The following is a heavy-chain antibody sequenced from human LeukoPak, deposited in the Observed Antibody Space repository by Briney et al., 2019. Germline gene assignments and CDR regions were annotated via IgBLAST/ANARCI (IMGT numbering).Heavy chain of an antibody. D-gene: IGHD1-26*01. CDR2: IYHTGTT. V-gene: IGHV4-30-4*01. CDR3: ASVSVWELATHPGGSFDY. Sequence: ASETLSLTCTVSGGLISRIEYYWSWIRQSPVKGLEWLGHIYHTGTTLYSPHLNNRLTVSVDSSRNQFSLTLNSVTAAGTAVYYCASVSVWELATHPGGSFDYWGRGILVTVSS. J-gene: IGHJ4*02. CDR1: GGLISRIEYY.